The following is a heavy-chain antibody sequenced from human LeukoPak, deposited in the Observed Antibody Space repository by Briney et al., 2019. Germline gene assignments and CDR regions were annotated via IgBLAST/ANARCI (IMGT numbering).Heavy chain of an antibody. Sequence: PSETLSLTCTVSGGSMSGYSWSWIRQPPGKGLEWIGYIYYSGSTNYNPSLKSRVTISVDTSKNQFSLKLSSVTAADTAVYYCARSITSSWYGDFQHWGQGTLVTVSS. CDR2: IYYSGST. CDR3: ARSITSSWYGDFQH. CDR1: GGSMSGYS. D-gene: IGHD6-13*01. V-gene: IGHV4-59*01. J-gene: IGHJ1*01.